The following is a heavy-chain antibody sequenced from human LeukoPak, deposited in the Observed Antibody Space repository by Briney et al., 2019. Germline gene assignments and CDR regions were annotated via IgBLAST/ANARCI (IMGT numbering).Heavy chain of an antibody. D-gene: IGHD2-2*01. J-gene: IGHJ4*02. CDR3: ASGYCSTTSCPHY. CDR2: LYASGST. CDR1: GGSISSSSYY. V-gene: IGHV4-61*02. Sequence: TLSLTCTVSGGSISSSSYYWSWIRQPAGKGLEWIGRLYASGSTNYNPSLKSRVTISVDTSKNQFSLKLSPVTAADTAVYYCASGYCSTTSCPHYWGQGTLVTVSS.